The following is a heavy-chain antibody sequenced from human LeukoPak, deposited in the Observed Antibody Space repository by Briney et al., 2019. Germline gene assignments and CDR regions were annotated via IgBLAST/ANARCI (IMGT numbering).Heavy chain of an antibody. D-gene: IGHD3-10*01. Sequence: GGSLRLSCAASGFTFSSYEMNWVRQAPGKGLEWVSYISSSGSTIYYADSVKGRFTISRDNAKNSLYLQMNSLRAEDTAVYYCARVVITMRRGIDYWGQGTLVTVSS. J-gene: IGHJ4*02. CDR1: GFTFSSYE. CDR3: ARVVITMRRGIDY. CDR2: ISSSGSTI. V-gene: IGHV3-48*03.